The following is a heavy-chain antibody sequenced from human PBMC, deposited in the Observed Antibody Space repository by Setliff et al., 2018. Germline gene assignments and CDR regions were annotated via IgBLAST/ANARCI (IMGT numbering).Heavy chain of an antibody. Sequence: GGSLRLSCSASGFTFSSLWMAWVRQAPGKGLEWVGFIRYDGSYEYYADSVQGRFTISRDNSKNTLFLHMNNLRPEDTALYYCAKASLAYSFGYYFDSWGQGALVTVSS. J-gene: IGHJ4*01. CDR3: AKASLAYSFGYYFDS. CDR2: IRYDGSYE. V-gene: IGHV3-30*02. CDR1: GFTFSSLW. D-gene: IGHD5-18*01.